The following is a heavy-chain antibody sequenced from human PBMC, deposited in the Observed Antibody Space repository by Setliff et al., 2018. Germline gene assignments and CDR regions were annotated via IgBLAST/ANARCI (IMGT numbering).Heavy chain of an antibody. CDR2: INHSGIT. Sequence: PSETLSLTCAVYSGSFSDYYWTWIRQSPGRGLEWIGEINHSGITSYSPSLESRVVVSVDTSKNQFSLKVNSVTAADTAVYYCARSGGPRHGDYVAYWGQGTLVTVSS. V-gene: IGHV4-34*01. CDR3: ARSGGPRHGDYVAY. J-gene: IGHJ4*02. D-gene: IGHD2-8*01. CDR1: SGSFSDYY.